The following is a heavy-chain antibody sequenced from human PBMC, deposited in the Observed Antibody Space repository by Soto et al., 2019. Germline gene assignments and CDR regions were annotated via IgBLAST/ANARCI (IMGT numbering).Heavy chain of an antibody. CDR3: AKDITVTPTPYYFDY. CDR2: ISYDGSNK. Sequence: GGSLRLSCAASEFTFSSYGMHWVRQAPGKGLEWVAVISYDGSNKYYADSVKGRFTISRDNSKNTLYLQMNSLRAEDTAVYYCAKDITVTPTPYYFDYWGQGTLVTVSS. J-gene: IGHJ4*02. D-gene: IGHD4-17*01. CDR1: EFTFSSYG. V-gene: IGHV3-30*18.